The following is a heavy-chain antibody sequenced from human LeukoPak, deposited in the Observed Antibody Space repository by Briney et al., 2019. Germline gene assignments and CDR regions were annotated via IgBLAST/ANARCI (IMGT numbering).Heavy chain of an antibody. CDR1: GFTFSSYS. CDR3: ARERSPDFWSGYRPKYYMDV. CDR2: ISSSSSYI. D-gene: IGHD3-3*01. V-gene: IGHV3-21*01. J-gene: IGHJ6*03. Sequence: GGSLRLSCAASGFTFSSYSMNWVRQARGKGLEWVSSISSSSSYISYADSAKGRFTISRDNAKNSLYLQMNSLRAEDTAVYYCARERSPDFWSGYRPKYYMDVWGKGTTVTVSS.